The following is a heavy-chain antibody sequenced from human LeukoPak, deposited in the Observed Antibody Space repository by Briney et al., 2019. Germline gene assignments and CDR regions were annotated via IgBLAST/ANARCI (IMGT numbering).Heavy chain of an antibody. CDR2: ISSSGSTI. J-gene: IGHJ4*02. CDR1: GFTFSSYE. D-gene: IGHD3-10*01. CDR3: ARESSQGPDYFDY. Sequence: GGSLRLSCAASGFTFSSYEMNWVRQAPGKGLEWVSYISSSGSTIYYADSVKGRFTISRDNAKNSLYLQMNGLRAEDTAVYYCARESSQGPDYFDYWGQVTLVTVSS. V-gene: IGHV3-48*03.